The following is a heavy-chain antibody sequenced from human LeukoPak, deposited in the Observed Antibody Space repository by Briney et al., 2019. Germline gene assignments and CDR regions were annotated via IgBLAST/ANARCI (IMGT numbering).Heavy chain of an antibody. V-gene: IGHV3-66*01. D-gene: IGHD3-10*01. CDR3: AKAMGRGATGQHGMDV. CDR1: GFTVSSNC. J-gene: IGHJ6*02. Sequence: PGGSLRLSCAASGFTVSSNCVSWVRQAPGKGLEWVSVIYAAGSTYYADSVKGRFTISRDNSKNTVYLQMNSLRAEDTAVYYCAKAMGRGATGQHGMDVWGQGTTVTVSS. CDR2: IYAAGST.